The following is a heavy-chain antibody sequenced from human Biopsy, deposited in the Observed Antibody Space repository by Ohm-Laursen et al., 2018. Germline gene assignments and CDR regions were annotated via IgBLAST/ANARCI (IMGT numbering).Heavy chain of an antibody. Sequence: TLSLTCTVSGDSISSYYWSWIRQPPGQGLQWIVYVYYTGSTDYNPSLQSRVTISVDTSKNHFSLRLRSVTPADTAIYYCARDRGYYSDRTVPGYFDLWGRGTLVTVSS. V-gene: IGHV4-59*01. D-gene: IGHD3-22*01. J-gene: IGHJ2*01. CDR1: GDSISSYY. CDR2: VYYTGST. CDR3: ARDRGYYSDRTVPGYFDL.